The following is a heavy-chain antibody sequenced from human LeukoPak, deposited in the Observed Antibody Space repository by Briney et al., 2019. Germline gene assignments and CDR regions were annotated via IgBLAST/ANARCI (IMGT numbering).Heavy chain of an antibody. CDR2: INAGKANT. D-gene: IGHD4-17*01. V-gene: IGHV1-3*01. CDR1: GYTFTSYA. CDR3: ARETAVTQNDAFDM. Sequence: ASVKVSCKASGYTFTSYAMNWVRQAPGQSLEWMGWINAGKANTKYSQRFQGRVTITRDTFANTAYMELSSLKSEDTAVYYCARETAVTQNDAFDMWGQGTMVIVSS. J-gene: IGHJ3*02.